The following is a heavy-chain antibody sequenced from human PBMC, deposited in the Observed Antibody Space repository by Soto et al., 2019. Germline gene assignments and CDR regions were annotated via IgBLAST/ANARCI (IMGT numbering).Heavy chain of an antibody. J-gene: IGHJ5*02. CDR2: ISAYNGNT. CDR1: GYTFTYRY. CDR3: ARVVAAAGTFGFDP. V-gene: IGHV1-18*04. D-gene: IGHD6-13*01. Sequence: ASVKVSCKASGYTFTYRYLHWVRQAPGQGLEWMGWISAYNGNTNYAQKLQGRVTMTTDTSTSTAYMELRSLRSDDTAVYYCARVVAAAGTFGFDPWGQGALVTVSS.